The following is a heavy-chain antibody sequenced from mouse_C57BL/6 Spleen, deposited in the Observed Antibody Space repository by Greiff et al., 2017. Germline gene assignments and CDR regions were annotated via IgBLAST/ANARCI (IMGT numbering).Heavy chain of an antibody. CDR3: ARSYSYGSSYWFAY. Sequence: QVQLQQPGAELVRPGSSVKLSCKASGYTFTSYWMHWVKQRPIQGLEWIGNIDPSDSETHYNQKFKDKATLTVDKSSSTAYMQLSSLTSEDSAVYYCARSYSYGSSYWFAYWGQGTLVTVSA. V-gene: IGHV1-52*01. J-gene: IGHJ3*01. CDR1: GYTFTSYW. CDR2: IDPSDSET. D-gene: IGHD1-1*01.